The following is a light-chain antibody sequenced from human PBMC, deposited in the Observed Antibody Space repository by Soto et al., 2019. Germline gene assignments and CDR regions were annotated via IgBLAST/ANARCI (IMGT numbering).Light chain of an antibody. J-gene: IGLJ1*01. Sequence: QSVLTQPASVSGSPGQSITISCTGTSSDVGGSNYVSWYQQHPGKAPKLMIYDASNRPSGVSNRFSGSKSGNTASLTISGLQAEDEVDYYCTSYTSSSTLYVFGTGTKVTVL. CDR2: DAS. CDR1: SSDVGGSNY. CDR3: TSYTSSSTLYV. V-gene: IGLV2-14*01.